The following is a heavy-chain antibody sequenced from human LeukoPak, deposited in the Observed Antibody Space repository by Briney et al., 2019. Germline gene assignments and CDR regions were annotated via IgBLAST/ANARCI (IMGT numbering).Heavy chain of an antibody. CDR3: AIPGDY. CDR1: GFIFRSYD. CDR2: ITGSGGST. Sequence: PGGSLRLSCAASGFIFRSYDMSWVRQAPGKGLAWVSTITGSGGSTYYADSVKGRFTISRDNSKNTLYLQMNSLTTDDTAVYYCAIPGDYWGQGTLVTVSS. V-gene: IGHV3-23*01. J-gene: IGHJ4*02.